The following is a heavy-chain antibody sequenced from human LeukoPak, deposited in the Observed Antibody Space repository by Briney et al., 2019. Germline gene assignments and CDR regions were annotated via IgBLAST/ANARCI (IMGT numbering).Heavy chain of an antibody. CDR3: AIFEGPSHHPYYDFWSGPQSVFDY. D-gene: IGHD3-3*01. Sequence: GGSLRLSCAASGFTFSSYGMHWIRQAPGKGLEWVAVISYDGSNKYYADSVKGRFTISRDNSKNTLYLQMNSLRAEDTAVYYCAIFEGPSHHPYYDFWSGPQSVFDYWGQGTLVTVSS. CDR2: ISYDGSNK. V-gene: IGHV3-30*03. J-gene: IGHJ4*02. CDR1: GFTFSSYG.